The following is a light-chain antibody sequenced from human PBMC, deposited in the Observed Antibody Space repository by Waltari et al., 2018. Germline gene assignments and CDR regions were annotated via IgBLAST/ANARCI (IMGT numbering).Light chain of an antibody. CDR2: AAS. Sequence: DIQMNQSPSSLSASGGDRVTITCRPSQSISSDVNLYEQKPGKAAKLLIYAASSLQSVVPSRFCGSGSGTEFTLTISSLQPEDFATYYCQQSYSTPPYTFGQGTKLEIK. V-gene: IGKV1-39*01. CDR1: QSISSD. J-gene: IGKJ2*01. CDR3: QQSYSTPPYT.